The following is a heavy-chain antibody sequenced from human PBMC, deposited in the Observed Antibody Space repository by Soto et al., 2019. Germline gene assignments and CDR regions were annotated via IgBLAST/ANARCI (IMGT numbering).Heavy chain of an antibody. Sequence: PGGSLRLSCAASGSTFSGYGMHWVRQPPGKGLEWVAVIWYDGSEKYYADSVKGRFAISRDNSFLYLEMNSLRVEDTAVYYCAKERSRSLDAMHVCGQGTTVTVSS. CDR2: IWYDGSEK. J-gene: IGHJ6*02. D-gene: IGHD2-2*01. CDR3: AKERSRSLDAMHV. CDR1: GSTFSGYG. V-gene: IGHV3-33*03.